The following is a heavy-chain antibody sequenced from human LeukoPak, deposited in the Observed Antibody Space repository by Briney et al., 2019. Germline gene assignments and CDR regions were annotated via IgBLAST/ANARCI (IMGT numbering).Heavy chain of an antibody. J-gene: IGHJ4*02. CDR3: ARAHHDAVYYFDC. CDR2: IYSGGST. V-gene: IGHV3-66*02. CDR1: GFTVSNNY. Sequence: PGGSLRLSCAASGFTVSNNYMSRVRQAPGKGLEWVSVIYSGGSTYYADSVKGRFTISRDNSKNTLYLQMNSLRAEDTAVYYCARAHHDAVYYFDCWGQGTLVTVSS.